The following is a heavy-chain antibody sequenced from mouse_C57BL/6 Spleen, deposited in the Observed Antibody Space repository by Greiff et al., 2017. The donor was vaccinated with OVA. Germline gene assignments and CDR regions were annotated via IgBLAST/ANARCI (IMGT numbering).Heavy chain of an antibody. CDR3: ARNHDYDRAWFAY. V-gene: IGHV2-2*01. CDR2: IWSGGST. D-gene: IGHD2-4*01. CDR1: GFSLTSYG. Sequence: LVESGPGLVQPSQSLSITCTVSGFSLTSYGVHWVRQSPGKGLEWLGVIWSGGSTDYNAAFISRLSISKDNSKSQVFFKMNSLQADDTAIYYCARNHDYDRAWFAYWGQGTLVTVSA. J-gene: IGHJ3*01.